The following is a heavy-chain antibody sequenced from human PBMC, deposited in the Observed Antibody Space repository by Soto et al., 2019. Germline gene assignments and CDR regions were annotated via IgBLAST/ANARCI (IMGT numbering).Heavy chain of an antibody. D-gene: IGHD2-2*01. V-gene: IGHV1-69*08. CDR1: GGTFSRYS. CDR3: AREDRDRETGLVPAAIDGMDV. CDR2: IIPIFGIA. J-gene: IGHJ6*02. Sequence: QVQLVQSGAEVKKPGSSVKVSCKASGGTFSRYSITWVRQAPGHGLEWIGRIIPIFGIASYAQKFQGRVTITADESTSXAXMXXSSLRSDDTAVYYCAREDRDRETGLVPAAIDGMDVWGHGTTVTVSS.